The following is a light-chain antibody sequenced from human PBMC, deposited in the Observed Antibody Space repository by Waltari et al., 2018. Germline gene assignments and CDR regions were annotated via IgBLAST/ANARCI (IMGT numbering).Light chain of an antibody. CDR3: ISYTASGAWL. CDR2: DVN. Sequence: QAALTQPASVSGSPGQSITISCAGSSGDVGGYNYVSWYQQYPGNAPKPMIYDVNKRPAWVSYRFSGSKSGNTASLTISGLQGEDEADYYCISYTASGAWLFGGGTKLTVL. V-gene: IGLV2-14*01. CDR1: SGDVGGYNY. J-gene: IGLJ3*02.